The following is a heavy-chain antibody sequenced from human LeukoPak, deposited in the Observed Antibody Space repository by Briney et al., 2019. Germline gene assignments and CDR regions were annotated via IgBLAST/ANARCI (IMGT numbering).Heavy chain of an antibody. Sequence: GSLKLSWAASGFNLSSYGMSWVRKAPGKGLEGVSAISGSGGSTYYAPSVKGRLTISRDNFGTMLYLHLDSLRVEDTAIYYCARPSGSSCSSFDYWGQGALVTVSS. CDR1: GFNLSSYG. J-gene: IGHJ4*02. CDR2: ISGSGGST. D-gene: IGHD1-26*01. CDR3: ARPSGSSCSSFDY. V-gene: IGHV3-23*01.